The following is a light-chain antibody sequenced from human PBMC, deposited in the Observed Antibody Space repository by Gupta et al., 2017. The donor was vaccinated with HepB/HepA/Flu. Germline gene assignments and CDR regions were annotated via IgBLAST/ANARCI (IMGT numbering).Light chain of an antibody. CDR1: QSVSSN. J-gene: IGKJ5*01. CDR3: QQYNNWPHT. CDR2: GAS. Sequence: EIVMTQSPATLSVSPGERATLSCRASQSVSSNLAWYQQKPGQAPRLLIYGASTRATGIPDRFSGSGSGTEFTLTISSRQSEDFAVYYCQQYNNWPHTFGQGTRLEIK. V-gene: IGKV3-15*01.